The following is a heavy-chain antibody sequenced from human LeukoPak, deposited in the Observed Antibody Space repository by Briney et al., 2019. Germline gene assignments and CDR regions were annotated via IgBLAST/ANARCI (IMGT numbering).Heavy chain of an antibody. V-gene: IGHV3-15*01. Sequence: PGGSLRLSCAASGFTFSNAWMSWVRQAPGKGLEWVGRIKSKTDGGTTDYAAPVKGRFTISRDDSKNTLYLQMNSLRGDDTAVYYCANPQSRGYDYLDYWGQGTLVTVSS. CDR1: GFTFSNAW. CDR2: IKSKTDGGTT. CDR3: ANPQSRGYDYLDY. D-gene: IGHD5-12*01. J-gene: IGHJ4*02.